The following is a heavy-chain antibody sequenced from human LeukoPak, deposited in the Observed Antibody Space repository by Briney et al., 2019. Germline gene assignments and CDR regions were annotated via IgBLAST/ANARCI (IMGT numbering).Heavy chain of an antibody. CDR1: GGSVNNYY. Sequence: PSETLSLTCTVSGGSVNNYYWNWIRQPPGKGLDWIGYIYYGGSTNYNPSLKSRVTISVDTSKNQFSLKLSSVTAADTAVYYCARGTYSSSWYFSNWFDPWGQGTLVTVSS. D-gene: IGHD6-13*01. CDR2: IYYGGST. V-gene: IGHV4-59*02. CDR3: ARGTYSSSWYFSNWFDP. J-gene: IGHJ5*02.